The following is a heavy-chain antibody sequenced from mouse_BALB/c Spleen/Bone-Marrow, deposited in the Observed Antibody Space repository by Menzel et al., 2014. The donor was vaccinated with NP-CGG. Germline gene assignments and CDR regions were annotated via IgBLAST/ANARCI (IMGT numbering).Heavy chain of an antibody. J-gene: IGHJ3*01. CDR1: GFNIKVTY. Sequence: EVQLQQSGAELVKPGASVKLSCTASGFNIKVTYMHWVKQRPEQGLEWIGRIDPANGNTKYDPKFQGKATITADTSSNTAYLQLSSLTSEDTAVYYCALYYYGSSGFAYWGQGTLFTVSA. CDR2: IDPANGNT. D-gene: IGHD1-1*01. CDR3: ALYYYGSSGFAY. V-gene: IGHV14-3*02.